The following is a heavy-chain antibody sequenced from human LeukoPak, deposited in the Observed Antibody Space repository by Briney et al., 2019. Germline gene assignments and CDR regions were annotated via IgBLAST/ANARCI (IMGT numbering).Heavy chain of an antibody. CDR1: GYTFTSYD. D-gene: IGHD3-10*01. CDR3: ARVTKMVRGVIVQLDY. J-gene: IGHJ4*02. V-gene: IGHV1-8*03. Sequence: GASVKVSCKASGYTFTSYDINWVRQATGQGLEWMGWMNPNSGNTGYAQKFQGRVTITRNTSISTAYMELSSLRSEDTAVYYCARVTKMVRGVIVQLDYWGQGTLVTVSS. CDR2: MNPNSGNT.